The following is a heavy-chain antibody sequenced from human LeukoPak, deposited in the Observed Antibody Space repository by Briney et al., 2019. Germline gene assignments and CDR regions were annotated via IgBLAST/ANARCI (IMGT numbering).Heavy chain of an antibody. CDR1: GYSSTTYW. Sequence: GESMRISSKGSGYSSTTYWISWGRQMSGKGLEWMGRIDPSDAYTKYSPTFQGHVTISADKSISTAYLQWSSLKASDTAVYYCARLWRSGGSRFDPWGQGTLVTVSS. D-gene: IGHD2-15*01. CDR2: IDPSDAYT. V-gene: IGHV5-10-1*01. J-gene: IGHJ5*02. CDR3: ARLWRSGGSRFDP.